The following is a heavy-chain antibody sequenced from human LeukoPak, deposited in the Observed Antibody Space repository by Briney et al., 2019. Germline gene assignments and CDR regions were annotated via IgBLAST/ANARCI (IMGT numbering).Heavy chain of an antibody. CDR2: INPNSGGT. CDR1: GYTFTGYY. D-gene: IGHD6-19*01. CDR3: ARTNGSSGWYYFDY. Sequence: ASVKVSCKASGYTFTGYYMHWVRQAPGQGLEWMGWINPNSGGTNYAQKFQGRVTMTRDTSISTAYMELSRLRSDDTAVYYCARTNGSSGWYYFDYWGQGTLVTVSS. J-gene: IGHJ4*02. V-gene: IGHV1-2*02.